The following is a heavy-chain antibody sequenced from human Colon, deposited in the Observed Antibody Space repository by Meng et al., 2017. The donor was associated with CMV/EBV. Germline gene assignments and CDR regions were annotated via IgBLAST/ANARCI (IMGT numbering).Heavy chain of an antibody. Sequence: QVHLVQSGPEVRKPGASVQGSCKASGFTFTIHFMHWVRQAPGQGLEWMGLISPTGDHSLIIEKFQGRLTMPRDAATSTAYMELTGLTSEDTAVYYCARDNSVTDSWWFDPWGQGTLVTVSS. CDR2: ISPTGDHS. CDR1: GFTFTIHF. J-gene: IGHJ5*02. D-gene: IGHD5/OR15-5a*01. CDR3: ARDNSVTDSWWFDP. V-gene: IGHV1-46*01.